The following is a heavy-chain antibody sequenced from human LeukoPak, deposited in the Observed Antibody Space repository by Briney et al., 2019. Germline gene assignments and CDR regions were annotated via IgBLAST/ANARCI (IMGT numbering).Heavy chain of an antibody. CDR3: ARDGSAGAFDI. J-gene: IGHJ3*02. V-gene: IGHV1-69*05. D-gene: IGHD3-10*01. CDR1: GYLFTRYG. CDR2: IIPIFGTA. Sequence: SVKVSCKASGYLFTRYGISWVRQAPGQGLEWMGGIIPIFGTANYAQKFQGRVTITTDESTSTAYMELSSLRSEDTAVYYCARDGSAGAFDIWGQGTMVTVSS.